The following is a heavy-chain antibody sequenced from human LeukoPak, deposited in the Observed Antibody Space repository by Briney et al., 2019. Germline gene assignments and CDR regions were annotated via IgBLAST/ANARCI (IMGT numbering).Heavy chain of an antibody. J-gene: IGHJ6*03. Sequence: GGSLRLPCATSGFTFSSYSMNWVRQAPGKGLEWVSSISSSSSYIYYADSVKGRFTISRDNAKNSLYLQMNSLRAEDTAVYYCARGQVSGWYYYYMDVWGKGTTVTVSS. CDR2: ISSSSSYI. D-gene: IGHD3-10*01. CDR3: ARGQVSGWYYYYMDV. V-gene: IGHV3-21*01. CDR1: GFTFSSYS.